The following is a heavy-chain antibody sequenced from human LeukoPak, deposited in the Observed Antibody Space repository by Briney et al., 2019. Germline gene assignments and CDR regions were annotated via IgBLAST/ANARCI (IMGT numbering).Heavy chain of an antibody. J-gene: IGHJ5*02. CDR3: ARDLNDYYGSGSSYNWFDP. Sequence: GRSLRLSCAASGFTFSSYAMHWVRQAPGKGLEWVAVISYDGSNKYYADSVKGRFTISRDNSKNTLYLKMNSRRAEDTAVYYCARDLNDYYGSGSSYNWFDPWGQGTLVTVSS. CDR1: GFTFSSYA. V-gene: IGHV3-30-3*01. D-gene: IGHD3-10*01. CDR2: ISYDGSNK.